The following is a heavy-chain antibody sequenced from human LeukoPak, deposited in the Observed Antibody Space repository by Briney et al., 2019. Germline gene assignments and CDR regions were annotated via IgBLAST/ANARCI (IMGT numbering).Heavy chain of an antibody. V-gene: IGHV1-2*02. CDR2: IDPNSGDT. J-gene: IGHJ4*02. CDR1: GYSFNDYY. CDR3: ARGSGSSGYSIPDN. D-gene: IGHD3-22*01. Sequence: ASVKVSCKASGYSFNDYYMYWVRQAPGQGLEWLGWIDPNSGDTNYAQKFQARVTMTRDTSISTIYMELSRLTSDDTAVYYCARGSGSSGYSIPDNWGQGTLVTVSS.